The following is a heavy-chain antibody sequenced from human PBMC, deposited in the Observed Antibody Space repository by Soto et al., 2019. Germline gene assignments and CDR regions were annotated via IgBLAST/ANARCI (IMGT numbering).Heavy chain of an antibody. D-gene: IGHD5-12*01. Sequence: SVKVSCKTSGGTFSSYATSWVRQAPGQGLEWMGGIVPIVDTSTYAQKFQGRVTITADESTSTVYMELSSLRSDDTAVYYCVRVVAIPGYPDNWGQGTLVTVSS. CDR3: VRVVAIPGYPDN. J-gene: IGHJ4*02. CDR2: IVPIVDTS. CDR1: GGTFSSYA. V-gene: IGHV1-69*13.